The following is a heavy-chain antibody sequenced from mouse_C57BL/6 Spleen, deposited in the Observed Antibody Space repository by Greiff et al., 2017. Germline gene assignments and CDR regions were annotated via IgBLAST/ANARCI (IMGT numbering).Heavy chain of an antibody. CDR1: GYTFTSYW. Sequence: QVQLQQPGAELVKPGASVTMSCKASGYTFTSYWITWVKQRPGQGLEWIGDIYPGSGSTNYNEKFKSKATLTVDTSSSTAYMQLSSLTSEDSAVYYCANAVVATYYAMDYWGQGTSVTVSS. D-gene: IGHD1-1*01. V-gene: IGHV1-55*01. J-gene: IGHJ4*01. CDR3: ANAVVATYYAMDY. CDR2: IYPGSGST.